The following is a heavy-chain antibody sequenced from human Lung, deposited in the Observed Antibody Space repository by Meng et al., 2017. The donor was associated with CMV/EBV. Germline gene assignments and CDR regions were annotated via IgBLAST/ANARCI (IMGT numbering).Heavy chain of an antibody. Sequence: QGPLRDSGPVLWTPPEPRSLPCAVSGDSITNHNWWAWVRQPPGKGLEWIGEIPRRGSSAYNPSLKSRVSMSIDKSKNQFSLKLTSVTAADTAVYHCLRRSGGSVWGQGTLVTVLL. CDR2: IPRRGSS. CDR1: GDSITNHNW. J-gene: IGHJ1*01. V-gene: IGHV4-4*03. CDR3: LRRSGGSV. D-gene: IGHD3-10*01.